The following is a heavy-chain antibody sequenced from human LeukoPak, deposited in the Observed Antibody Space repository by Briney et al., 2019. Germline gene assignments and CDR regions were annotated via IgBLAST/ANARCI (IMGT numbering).Heavy chain of an antibody. V-gene: IGHV3-23*01. CDR2: ISGSGGST. Sequence: GGSLRLSCAASGFTFSSYAMSWVRQAPGKGLEWVSAISGSGGSTYYADSVKGRFTIPRDNSKNTLYLQMNSLRAEDTAVYYCAKSLLYSGAFDIWGQGTMVTVSS. D-gene: IGHD1-26*01. CDR1: GFTFSSYA. J-gene: IGHJ3*02. CDR3: AKSLLYSGAFDI.